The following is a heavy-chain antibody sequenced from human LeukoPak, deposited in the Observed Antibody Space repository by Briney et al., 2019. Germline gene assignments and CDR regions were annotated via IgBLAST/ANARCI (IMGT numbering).Heavy chain of an antibody. J-gene: IGHJ4*02. V-gene: IGHV1-2*02. CDR3: AILPDSRGYSGDY. Sequence: ASVKVSCKASGFTFNAYNIHWVRQAPGQGIEWMGWINPNSGGTNYAQKFQGRVTMTLYTSISTAYMELSRLKSDDTAVYYCAILPDSRGYSGDYWGQGTLVTVSS. CDR1: GFTFNAYN. CDR2: INPNSGGT. D-gene: IGHD3-22*01.